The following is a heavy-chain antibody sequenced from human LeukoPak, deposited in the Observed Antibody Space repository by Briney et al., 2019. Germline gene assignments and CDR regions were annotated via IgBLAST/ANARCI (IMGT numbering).Heavy chain of an antibody. CDR2: IYYSGST. CDR3: ARHASVDGNWPRPLDY. D-gene: IGHD6-19*01. Sequence: SETLSLTCTVSGGSISSSPYYWGWIRQPPGKGLEWIGNIYYSGSTYYNPSLKTRVTTSVDTSKNQFSLKLTSVTAADTAVYYCARHASVDGNWPRPLDYWGQGSLVTVSS. J-gene: IGHJ4*02. CDR1: GGSISSSPYY. V-gene: IGHV4-39*01.